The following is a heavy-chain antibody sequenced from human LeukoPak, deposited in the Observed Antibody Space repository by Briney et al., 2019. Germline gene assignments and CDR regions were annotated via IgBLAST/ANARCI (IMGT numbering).Heavy chain of an antibody. D-gene: IGHD2-2*01. CDR3: GKPAGLIVPSDY. CDR2: ISGSGGST. CDR1: GFTFSNYA. J-gene: IGHJ4*02. V-gene: IGHV3-23*01. Sequence: PGGSLRLSCAASGFTFSNYAMTWVRQAPGKGLEWVSAISGSGGSTYYADSVKGRFTISRDNSKNTLYLQMNSLTAGDTAVYYCGKPAGLIVPSDYWGQGTLVTVSS.